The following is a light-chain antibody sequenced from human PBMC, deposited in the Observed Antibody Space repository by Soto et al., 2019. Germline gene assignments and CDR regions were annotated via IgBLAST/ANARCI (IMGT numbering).Light chain of an antibody. CDR1: QNVRTNY. CDR2: GAY. CDR3: KQYVTAFRS. V-gene: IGKV3-20*01. Sequence: EIVLTQSPGTLSLSPGERATLSCRASQNVRTNYLAWYQQKPGQAHSLLIYGAYTRATGIQARFSGSGSGTEFTLTIRSLQPDDFATYYCKQYVTAFRSFGQGTKVDIK. J-gene: IGKJ1*01.